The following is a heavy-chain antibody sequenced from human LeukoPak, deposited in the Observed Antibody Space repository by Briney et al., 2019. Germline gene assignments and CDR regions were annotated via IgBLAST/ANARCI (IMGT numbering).Heavy chain of an antibody. D-gene: IGHD5-18*01. J-gene: IGHJ6*02. CDR2: IYYSEST. CDR3: ARGSRYSPYYYYYGMDV. V-gene: IGHV4-59*01. CDR1: GGSISSYY. Sequence: SETLSLTCTVSGGSISSYYWSWIRQPPGKGLEWIGYIYYSESTNYNPSLKSRVTISVDTSKNQFSLKLSSVTAADTAVYYCARGSRYSPYYYYYGMDVWGQGTTVTVPS.